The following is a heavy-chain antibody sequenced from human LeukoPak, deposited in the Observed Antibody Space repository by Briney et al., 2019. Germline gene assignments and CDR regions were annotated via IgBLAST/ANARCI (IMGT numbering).Heavy chain of an antibody. Sequence: PSETLSLTCTVSGGSISSYYWSWIRQPPGKGLEWIGYIYYSGSTNYNPSLKSRVTISVDTSKNQFSLKLSSVTAADTAVYYCARDQSGSYYNLDYWGQGTLVTVSS. CDR2: IYYSGST. D-gene: IGHD3-10*01. CDR1: GGSISSYY. CDR3: ARDQSGSYYNLDY. J-gene: IGHJ4*02. V-gene: IGHV4-59*01.